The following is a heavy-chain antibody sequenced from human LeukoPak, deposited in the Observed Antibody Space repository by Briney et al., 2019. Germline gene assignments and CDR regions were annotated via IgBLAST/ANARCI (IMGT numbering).Heavy chain of an antibody. CDR1: GYTFSSYG. V-gene: IGHV1-18*01. CDR2: ISAYNANR. Sequence: ASVKVSCKASGYTFSSYGISGVRQAPGQGLEWMGWISAYNANRNYAQNFQGRVTMTTDTSTSTAYLEVRTLRSDDTAVYYCARSGGSGWYGIFDYWGQGTLVTVSS. J-gene: IGHJ4*02. CDR3: ARSGGSGWYGIFDY. D-gene: IGHD6-19*01.